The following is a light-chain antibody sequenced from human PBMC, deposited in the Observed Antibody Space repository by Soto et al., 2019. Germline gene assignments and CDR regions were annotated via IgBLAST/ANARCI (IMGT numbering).Light chain of an antibody. Sequence: QSVLTQSPSASASLGASVKLTCTLSSGHSSYAIAWHQQQPEKGPRYLMKLNSDGSHSKGDGIPDRFSGSSSGAERYLTISSLQSENEADYYCQTLGTGIQVFGGVTKLTVL. J-gene: IGLJ2*01. V-gene: IGLV4-69*01. CDR1: SGHSSYA. CDR2: LNSDGSH. CDR3: QTLGTGIQV.